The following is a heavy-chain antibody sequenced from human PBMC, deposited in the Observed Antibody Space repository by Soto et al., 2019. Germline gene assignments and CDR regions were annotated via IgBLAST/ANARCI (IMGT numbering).Heavy chain of an antibody. J-gene: IGHJ3*02. CDR2: IYYSGST. V-gene: IGHV4-31*03. CDR3: AGDSGDGYNAFDT. D-gene: IGHD5-12*01. CDR1: GGSISSGGYY. Sequence: PSETLSLTCTVSGGSISSGGYYWSWIRQHPGKGLEWIGYIYYSGSTYYNPSLKSRVTISVDTSKNQFSLKLSSVTAADTAVYYCAGDSGDGYNAFDTWGQGTMVTVSS.